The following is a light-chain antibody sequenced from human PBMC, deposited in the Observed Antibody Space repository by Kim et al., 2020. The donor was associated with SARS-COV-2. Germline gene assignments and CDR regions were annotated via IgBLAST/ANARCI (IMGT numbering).Light chain of an antibody. CDR1: KLGAKY. J-gene: IGLJ2*01. CDR3: QAWDNSAVV. V-gene: IGLV3-1*01. CDR2: QDS. Sequence: SYELTQPPSVSVSPGQTASITCSGDKLGAKYACWYQQKPGQSPVLVIYQDSKRPSGIPGRFSGSNSGNTATLTISGTQAMDEADYYCQAWDNSAVVFGGG.